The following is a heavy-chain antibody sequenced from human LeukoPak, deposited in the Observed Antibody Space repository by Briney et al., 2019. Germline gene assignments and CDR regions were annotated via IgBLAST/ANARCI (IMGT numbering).Heavy chain of an antibody. CDR1: GYTFTGYY. Sequence: ASVKVSCKASGYTFTGYYMHWVRQAPGQGREWMGWINPNSGGTNYAQKFQGRVTMTRDTSISTAYMELSRLRSDDAAVYYCARGRRWLQLGLDYWGQGTLVTVSS. CDR3: ARGRRWLQLGLDY. D-gene: IGHD5-24*01. CDR2: INPNSGGT. V-gene: IGHV1-2*02. J-gene: IGHJ4*02.